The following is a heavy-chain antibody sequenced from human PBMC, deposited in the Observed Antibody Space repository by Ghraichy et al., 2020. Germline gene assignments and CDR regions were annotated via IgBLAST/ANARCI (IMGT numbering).Heavy chain of an antibody. Sequence: GESLNISCAVSGFTFSSYGMHWVRQAPGKGLEWVAVIWSDGSKKHYADSVKGRFTISRDNSKKTLYLEMNSMTAEDTAVYYCARDLASSEIHSVYYGMDVWGQGTQVIVSS. V-gene: IGHV3-33*08. D-gene: IGHD3-3*02. CDR3: ARDLASSEIHSVYYGMDV. J-gene: IGHJ6*02. CDR2: IWSDGSKK. CDR1: GFTFSSYG.